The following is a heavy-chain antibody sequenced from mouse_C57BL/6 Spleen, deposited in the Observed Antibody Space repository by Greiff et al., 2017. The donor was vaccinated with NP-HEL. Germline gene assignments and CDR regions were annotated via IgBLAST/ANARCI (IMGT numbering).Heavy chain of an antibody. D-gene: IGHD2-12*01. J-gene: IGHJ3*01. CDR1: GFTFSSYT. CDR2: ISGGGGNT. Sequence: EVQGVESGGGLVKPGGSLKLSCAASGFTFSSYTMSWVRQTPEKRLEWVATISGGGGNTYYPDSVKGRFTISRDNAKNTLYLQMSSLRSEDTALYYCARLGYSPYGFAYWGQGTLVTVSA. V-gene: IGHV5-9*01. CDR3: ARLGYSPYGFAY.